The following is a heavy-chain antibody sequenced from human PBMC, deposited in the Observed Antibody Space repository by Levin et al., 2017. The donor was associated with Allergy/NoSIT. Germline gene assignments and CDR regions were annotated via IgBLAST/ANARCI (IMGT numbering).Heavy chain of an antibody. D-gene: IGHD1-14*01. CDR3: AKVRGRYYFDY. Sequence: SCAASGFTFDDYAMHWVRQAPGKGLEWVSGISWNSGSIGYADSVKGRFTISRDNAKNSLYLQMNSLRAEDTALYYCAKVRGRYYFDYWGQGTLVTVSS. J-gene: IGHJ4*02. CDR2: ISWNSGSI. V-gene: IGHV3-9*01. CDR1: GFTFDDYA.